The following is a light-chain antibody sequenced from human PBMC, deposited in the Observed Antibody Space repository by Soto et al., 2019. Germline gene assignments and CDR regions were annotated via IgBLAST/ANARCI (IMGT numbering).Light chain of an antibody. CDR2: GNS. Sequence: QSVLTQPPSVSGAPGQRVTISCTGSSSNIGAGYDLHWYQQLPGTAPKLLIYGNSNRPSGVPDRFSGSKSGTSASLALTGLHAEDEADYYCQSYDSSLSGWLFGAGTKVTVL. CDR1: SSNIGAGYD. J-gene: IGLJ3*02. V-gene: IGLV1-40*01. CDR3: QSYDSSLSGWL.